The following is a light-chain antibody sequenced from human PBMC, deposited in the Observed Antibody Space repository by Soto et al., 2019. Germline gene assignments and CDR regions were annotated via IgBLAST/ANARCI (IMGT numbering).Light chain of an antibody. J-gene: IGKJ1*01. CDR1: QDISNH. CDR2: VAS. V-gene: IGKV1-17*03. CDR3: LQHNSYPRT. Sequence: DIQMTQSPSAMSASVGDRVTITCRASQDISNHVAWFQQKPGKVPKRLIYVASSLQSGVPSRFSGSGSGTEFTPTISSLQPEDFATYYCLQHNSYPRTFGQGTKVEIK.